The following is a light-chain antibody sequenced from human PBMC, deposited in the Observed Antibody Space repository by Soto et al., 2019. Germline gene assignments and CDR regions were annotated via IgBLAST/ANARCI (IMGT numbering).Light chain of an antibody. CDR3: QQYNTYSQT. J-gene: IGKJ1*01. CDR1: QTISNW. CDR2: KAS. V-gene: IGKV1-5*03. Sequence: IQMTQSPSALSASVGDRVTITCRASQTISNWLAWYQQKPGKAPKLLIYKASTLESGVPSRFSGSGSGTEFTLTIGSLQPEDFATYFSQQYNTYSQTFGQGTKVDIK.